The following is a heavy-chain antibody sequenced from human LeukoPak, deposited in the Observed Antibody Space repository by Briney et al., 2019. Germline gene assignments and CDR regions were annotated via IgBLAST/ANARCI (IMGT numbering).Heavy chain of an antibody. CDR1: GFTFSSYA. CDR3: AKATGPSYFDH. Sequence: GGSLRLSCAASGFTFSSYAMTWVRQAPGEGLEWVSTISGSGGSTFYADSVKGRFTISRDNSKNTLYLQMNSLRAEDTAVYYCAKATGPSYFDHWGQGTLVTVSS. D-gene: IGHD1-14*01. J-gene: IGHJ4*02. CDR2: ISGSGGST. V-gene: IGHV3-23*01.